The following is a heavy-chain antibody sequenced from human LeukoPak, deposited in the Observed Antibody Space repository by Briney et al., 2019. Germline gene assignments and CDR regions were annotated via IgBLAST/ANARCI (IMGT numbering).Heavy chain of an antibody. J-gene: IGHJ4*02. CDR1: GFTFSSYG. D-gene: IGHD1-20*01. CDR2: IWYDGSNK. CDR3: ARDLNNWNQGD. Sequence: PGGSLRLSCAASGFTFSSYGMHWVRQAPGKGLEWVAVIWYDGSNKYYADSVKGRFTISRDNSKNTLYLQMNSLRAEDTAVYYCARDLNNWNQGDWGQGTLVTVSS. V-gene: IGHV3-33*01.